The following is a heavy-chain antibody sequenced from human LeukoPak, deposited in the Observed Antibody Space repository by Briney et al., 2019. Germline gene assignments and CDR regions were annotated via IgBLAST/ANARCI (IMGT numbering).Heavy chain of an antibody. D-gene: IGHD6-6*01. CDR1: GFTFGINW. J-gene: IGHJ4*02. V-gene: IGHV3-7*05. Sequence: PGGSLRLSCAASGFTFGINWMSWVRQAPGKGLEWVANIKQDGSEKNSVHSVKGRFTISRDNAKNSLYLQMNTLRAEDTAVYYCARARPGFYFDYWGQGTLVTVSS. CDR2: IKQDGSEK. CDR3: ARARPGFYFDY.